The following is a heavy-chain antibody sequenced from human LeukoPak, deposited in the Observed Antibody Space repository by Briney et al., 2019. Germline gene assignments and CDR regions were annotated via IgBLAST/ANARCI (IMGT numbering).Heavy chain of an antibody. V-gene: IGHV3-48*03. Sequence: GGSLRLSCAASGFTFSSYEMNWVRQAPGKGLEWVSYISSSGSTIYYADSVKGRFTISRDNAKNSLYLQMNSLRAEDTAVYYCARESTVTTGRFNDYWGQGTLVTVSS. CDR2: ISSSGSTI. D-gene: IGHD4-17*01. J-gene: IGHJ4*02. CDR1: GFTFSSYE. CDR3: ARESTVTTGRFNDY.